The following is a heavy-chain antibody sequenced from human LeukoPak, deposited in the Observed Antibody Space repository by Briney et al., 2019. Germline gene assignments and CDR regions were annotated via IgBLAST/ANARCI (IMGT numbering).Heavy chain of an antibody. CDR1: GFTVSSNY. D-gene: IGHD6-19*01. V-gene: IGHV3-53*01. CDR3: ARVRSGSGWYFDY. J-gene: IGHJ4*02. Sequence: PGGSLRLSCAASGFTVSSNYMSWVRQAPGKGLEWVSVIYSGGSTYYADSVKGRFTIFRDNSKNTLYLQMNSLRAEDTAVYYCARVRSGSGWYFDYWGQGTLVTVSS. CDR2: IYSGGST.